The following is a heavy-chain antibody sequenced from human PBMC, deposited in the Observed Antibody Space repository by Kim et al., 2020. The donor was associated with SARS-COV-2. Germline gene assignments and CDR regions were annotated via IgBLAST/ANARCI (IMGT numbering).Heavy chain of an antibody. CDR1: GYTFTGYY. J-gene: IGHJ3*02. CDR2: INPNSGGT. V-gene: IGHV1-2*02. Sequence: ASVKVSCKASGYTFTGYYMHWVRQAPGQGLEWMGWINPNSGGTNYAQKFQGRVTMTRDTSISTAYMELSRLRSDDTAVYYCARTVGAAAGGLGDIWGQGTMVTVSS. D-gene: IGHD6-13*01. CDR3: ARTVGAAAGGLGDI.